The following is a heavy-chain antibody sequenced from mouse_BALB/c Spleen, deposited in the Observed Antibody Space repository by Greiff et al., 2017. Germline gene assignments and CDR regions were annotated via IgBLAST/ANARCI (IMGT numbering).Heavy chain of an antibody. Sequence: EVQLVESGGGLVQPGGSRKLSCAASGFTFSSFGMHWVRQAPEKGLEWVAYISSGSSTIYYADTVKGRFTISRDNPKNTLFLQMTSLRSEDTAMYYCARYDYDDAMDDWGQGTSVTVSS. CDR2: ISSGSSTI. D-gene: IGHD2-4*01. CDR1: GFTFSSFG. J-gene: IGHJ4*01. V-gene: IGHV5-17*02. CDR3: ARYDYDDAMDD.